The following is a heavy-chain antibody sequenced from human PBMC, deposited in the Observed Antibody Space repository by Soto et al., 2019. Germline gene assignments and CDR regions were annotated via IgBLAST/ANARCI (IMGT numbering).Heavy chain of an antibody. CDR3: ANGNYVREYCSGGSCYDDDEVDY. D-gene: IGHD2-15*01. CDR1: GGSFSGYY. V-gene: IGHV4-34*01. CDR2: INHSGST. Sequence: PSETLSLTCAVYGGSFSGYYGSWIRQPPGKGLEWIGEINHSGSTNYNPSLKSRVTISVDTSKNQFSLKLSSVTAADTAVYYCANGNYVREYCSGGSCYDDDEVDYWGQGTLVTVSS. J-gene: IGHJ4*02.